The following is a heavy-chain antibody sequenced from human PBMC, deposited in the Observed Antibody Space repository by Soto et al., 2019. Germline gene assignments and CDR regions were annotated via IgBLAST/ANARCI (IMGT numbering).Heavy chain of an antibody. Sequence: QVQLVESGGGLVKPGGSLRLSCAASGFTFGDYDMHWIRQGPGKGLEWLSYISGSNTSTDYADSVKGRFTISRDNAKNSLYLPMNSLRADDTAVYYCARSMKTGKNFDYWGQGTLGTVSS. CDR1: GFTFGDYD. CDR2: ISGSNTST. J-gene: IGHJ4*02. CDR3: ARSMKTGKNFDY. D-gene: IGHD7-27*01. V-gene: IGHV3-11*05.